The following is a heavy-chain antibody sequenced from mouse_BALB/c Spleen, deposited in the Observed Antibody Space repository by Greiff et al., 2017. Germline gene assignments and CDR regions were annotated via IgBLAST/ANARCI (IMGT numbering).Heavy chain of an antibody. V-gene: IGHV1-69*02. J-gene: IGHJ4*01. CDR3: TMGAMDY. Sequence: QVQLQQPGAELVKPGASVKLSCKASGYTFTSYWMHWVKQRPGQGLEWIGEIDPSDSYTNYNQKFKGKATLTVDKSSSTAYMQLSSLTSEDSAVYYCTMGAMDYWGQGTSVTVSS. CDR1: GYTFTSYW. CDR2: IDPSDSYT.